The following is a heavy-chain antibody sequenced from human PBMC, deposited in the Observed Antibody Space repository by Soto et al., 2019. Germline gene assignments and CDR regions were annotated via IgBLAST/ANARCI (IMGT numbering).Heavy chain of an antibody. CDR2: ITSGSSAM. CDR1: GFTFSTYD. V-gene: IGHV3-48*01. D-gene: IGHD1-26*01. Sequence: EVQLVESGGGLVQPGGSLRLSCAASGFTFSTYDMNWVRQAPGKGLEWVSYITSGSSAMLYADSVKGRFTISRDNANNSLFLQMNSLTAEDTAVYYCARDPSGMTGFDLWGQGTLVTVSS. CDR3: ARDPSGMTGFDL. J-gene: IGHJ4*02.